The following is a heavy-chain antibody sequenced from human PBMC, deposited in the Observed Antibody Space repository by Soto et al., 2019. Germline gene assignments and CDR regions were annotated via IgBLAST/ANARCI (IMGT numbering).Heavy chain of an antibody. CDR2: IIPILGIA. D-gene: IGHD2-8*01. J-gene: IGHJ6*03. CDR3: AIPFFFTNGVCPTKNYNRDV. Sequence: SVKVSCKASGGTFSSYTISWVRQAPGQGLEWMGRIIPILGIANYAQKFQGRVTITADKSTSTAYMELSSLRSEDTAVYYCAIPFFFTNGVCPTKNYNRDVGGKGTRVTVS. CDR1: GGTFSSYT. V-gene: IGHV1-69*02.